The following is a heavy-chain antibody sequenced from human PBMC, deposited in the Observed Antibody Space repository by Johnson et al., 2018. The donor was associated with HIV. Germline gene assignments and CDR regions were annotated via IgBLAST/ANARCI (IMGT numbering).Heavy chain of an antibody. Sequence: QVQLVESGGGLVQPGGSLRLSCAASGFTFSTNAMSWVRQAPGKGLEWVAVISYDGSNKYYADSVKGRFTISRDNAKNSLYLQMNSLRAEDTAVYYCARVGIYYDSIEDAFDIWGQGTMVTVSS. D-gene: IGHD3-22*01. J-gene: IGHJ3*02. CDR3: ARVGIYYDSIEDAFDI. V-gene: IGHV3-30-3*01. CDR1: GFTFSTNA. CDR2: ISYDGSNK.